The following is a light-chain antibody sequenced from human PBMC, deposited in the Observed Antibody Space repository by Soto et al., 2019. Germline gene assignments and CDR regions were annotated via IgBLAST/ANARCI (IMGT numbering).Light chain of an antibody. CDR2: VEF. V-gene: IGKV1-39*01. CDR3: QQSFRSPIT. CDR1: QSIALS. J-gene: IGKJ5*01. Sequence: DIQMTQSPSSLSASVGDRVTMTCGASQSIALSVNWYQQKPGKAPKILIYVEFTLESGVPSRLSGSGSGTELNLTIRSLQPEDFATYYCQQSFRSPITFGQGTRLEIK.